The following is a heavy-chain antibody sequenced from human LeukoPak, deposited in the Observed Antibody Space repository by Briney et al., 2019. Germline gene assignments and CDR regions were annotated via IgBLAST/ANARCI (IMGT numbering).Heavy chain of an antibody. CDR3: ARVRSGWYSSAGWFDP. Sequence: PSETLSLTCTVSGGSISSYYWSWIRQPAGKGLEWIGRIYTSGSTNYNPSLKSRVTMSVDTSKNQFSLKLSSVTAADTAVYYCARVRSGWYSSAGWFDPWGQGTLVTVSS. D-gene: IGHD6-19*01. V-gene: IGHV4-4*07. CDR2: IYTSGST. J-gene: IGHJ5*02. CDR1: GGSISSYY.